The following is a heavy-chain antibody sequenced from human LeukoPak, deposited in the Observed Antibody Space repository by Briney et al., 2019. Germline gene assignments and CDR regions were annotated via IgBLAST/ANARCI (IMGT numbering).Heavy chain of an antibody. CDR3: ARDRRWHSRMITFGGPQDY. D-gene: IGHD3-16*01. J-gene: IGHJ4*02. V-gene: IGHV3-21*01. CDR1: GFTFSSYS. Sequence: GGSLRLSCAASGFTFSSYSMNWVRQAPGKGLEWVSSISSSSSYIYYADSVKGRFTISRDNAKNSLYLQVNSLRAEDTAVYYCARDRRWHSRMITFGGPQDYWGQGTLVTVSS. CDR2: ISSSSSYI.